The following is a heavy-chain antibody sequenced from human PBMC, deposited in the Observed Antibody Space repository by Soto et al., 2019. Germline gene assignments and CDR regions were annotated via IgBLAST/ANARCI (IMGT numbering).Heavy chain of an antibody. CDR1: GFTFSSYA. V-gene: IGHV3-30-3*01. CDR2: ISYDGSNK. J-gene: IGHJ4*02. CDR3: ARDSIFEKRYSYFDY. D-gene: IGHD5-18*01. Sequence: GGSLRLSCAASGFTFSSYAMHWVRQAPGKGLEWVAVISYDGSNKYYADSVKGRFTISRDNSKNTLYLQMNSLRAEDTAVYYCARDSIFEKRYSYFDYWGQGTLVTVSS.